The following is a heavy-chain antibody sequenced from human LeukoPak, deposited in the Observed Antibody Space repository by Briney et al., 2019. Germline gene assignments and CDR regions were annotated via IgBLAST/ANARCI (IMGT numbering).Heavy chain of an antibody. CDR2: ISYDGSNK. V-gene: IGHV3-30-3*01. CDR1: GFTFSNYA. J-gene: IGHJ4*02. CDR3: ARAPFGYSSSSTFDY. Sequence: PGGSLRLSCAASGFTFSNYAMHWVRQAPGKGLEWVAVISYDGSNKYYADSVKGRFTISRDNSKNTLYLQMNSLRTEDTAVYYCARAPFGYSSSSTFDYWGQGTLVTVSS. D-gene: IGHD6-6*01.